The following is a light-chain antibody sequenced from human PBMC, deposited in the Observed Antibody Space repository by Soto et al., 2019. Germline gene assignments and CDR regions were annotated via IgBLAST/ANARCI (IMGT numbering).Light chain of an antibody. Sequence: QAVVTQPASVSGSPGQSITISCTGTSSDVGAYNLVSWYQQHPGRAPKLFIFDVSDRPSGVSDRFSGSKSGNTASLTISGLQAEDEASYYCSSYTNTSTLVFGGGTKVTVL. V-gene: IGLV2-14*02. CDR1: SSDVGAYNL. CDR2: DVS. J-gene: IGLJ3*02. CDR3: SSYTNTSTLV.